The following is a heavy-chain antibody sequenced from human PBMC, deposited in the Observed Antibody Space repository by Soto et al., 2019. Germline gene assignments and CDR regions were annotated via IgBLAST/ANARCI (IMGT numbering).Heavy chain of an antibody. V-gene: IGHV3-23*01. D-gene: IGHD3-3*01. Sequence: PGGSLRLSCEASGFTFSNYAMSWVRQAPGKGLEWVSAISGSGGSTYYADSVKGRFTISRDNSKNTLYLQMSSLRAEDTAVYFCATDQNYDFWSGPPAGGQGTLVTVSS. CDR1: GFTFSNYA. CDR3: ATDQNYDFWSGPPA. CDR2: ISGSGGST. J-gene: IGHJ4*02.